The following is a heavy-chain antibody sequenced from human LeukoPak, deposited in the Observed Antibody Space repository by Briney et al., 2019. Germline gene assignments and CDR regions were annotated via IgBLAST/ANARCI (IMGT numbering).Heavy chain of an antibody. J-gene: IGHJ4*02. CDR3: ARGPASVVAPSYYFDY. CDR1: GGSFSGYY. Sequence: SETLSLTCAVYGGSFSGYYWSWIRQPPGKGLEWIGEINHSGSTNYNPSPKSRVTISVDTSKNQFSLKLSSVTAADTAVYYCARGPASVVAPSYYFDYWGQGTLVTVSS. D-gene: IGHD2-15*01. CDR2: INHSGST. V-gene: IGHV4-34*01.